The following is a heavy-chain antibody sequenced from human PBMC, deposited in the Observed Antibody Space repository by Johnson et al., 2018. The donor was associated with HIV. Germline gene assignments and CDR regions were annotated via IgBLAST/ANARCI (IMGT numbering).Heavy chain of an antibody. CDR3: ARRARGADNAFDI. Sequence: QMQLVESGGGVVQPGRSLRLSCAASGFTFSSYAMHWVRQAPGKGLEWVAVISYDGSNKYYADSVKGRFTISRDNSKNTLYLQMNSLRAEDTAVYYCARRARGADNAFDIWGQGTMVTVSS. D-gene: IGHD3-16*01. CDR1: GFTFSSYA. J-gene: IGHJ3*02. V-gene: IGHV3-30*04. CDR2: ISYDGSNK.